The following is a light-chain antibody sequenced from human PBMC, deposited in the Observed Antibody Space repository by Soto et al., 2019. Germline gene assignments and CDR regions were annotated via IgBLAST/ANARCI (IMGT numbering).Light chain of an antibody. Sequence: QSALAQPASVSGSPGQSITISCTGTSSDVGGYDYVSWYQQLPDKAPKLMLYEVSNRPSGVSSRFSGSKSGNTASLTISGLQAEDEADYYCCSFTSSDSLVFGSGTKVTVL. CDR1: SSDVGGYDY. J-gene: IGLJ1*01. CDR3: CSFTSSDSLV. V-gene: IGLV2-14*01. CDR2: EVS.